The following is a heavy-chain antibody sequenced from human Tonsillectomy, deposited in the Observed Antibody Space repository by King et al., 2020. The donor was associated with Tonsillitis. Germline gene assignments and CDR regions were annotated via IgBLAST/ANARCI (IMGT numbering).Heavy chain of an antibody. CDR2: IYYSGST. D-gene: IGHD3-16*01. J-gene: IGHJ5*02. CDR1: GVSISSYY. Sequence: QLQESGPGLVKPSETLSLTCTVSGVSISSYYWSWIRQPLGKGLEWIGYIYYSGSTNYNPSLHSRVTISVDTSKNQFSLKLSSVTAADTAVYYCARASYDYVWGINWFDPWGQGTLVTVSS. V-gene: IGHV4-59*01. CDR3: ARASYDYVWGINWFDP.